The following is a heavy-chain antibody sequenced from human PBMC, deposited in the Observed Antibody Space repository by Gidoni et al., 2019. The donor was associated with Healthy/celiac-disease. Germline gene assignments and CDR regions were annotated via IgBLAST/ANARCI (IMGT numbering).Heavy chain of an antibody. V-gene: IGHV4-34*01. Sequence: QVQLQQWGAGLLKPSETLSLTCAVHGGSFSGYYWSWIRQPPGKGLEWIGEINHSGSTNYNPSLKSRVTISVDTSKNQFSLKLSSVTAADTAVYYCARGGFYCSSTSCYEGWGQGTLVTVSS. D-gene: IGHD2-2*01. CDR1: GGSFSGYY. CDR3: ARGGFYCSSTSCYEG. CDR2: INHSGST. J-gene: IGHJ4*02.